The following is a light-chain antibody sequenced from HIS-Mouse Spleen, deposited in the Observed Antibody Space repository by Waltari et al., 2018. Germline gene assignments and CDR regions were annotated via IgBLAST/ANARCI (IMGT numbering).Light chain of an antibody. V-gene: IGLV3-21*02. CDR1: NIGSKS. CDR2: DDS. CDR3: QVWDSSSDPHVV. Sequence: SYVLTQPPSVSVAPGQTARITCGGNNIGSKSVHWYQQKPGQAPVLVGYDDSDRPSGSPGRFSGSNSGNTATLTISRVEAGDEADYYCQVWDSSSDPHVVFGGGTKLTVL. J-gene: IGLJ2*01.